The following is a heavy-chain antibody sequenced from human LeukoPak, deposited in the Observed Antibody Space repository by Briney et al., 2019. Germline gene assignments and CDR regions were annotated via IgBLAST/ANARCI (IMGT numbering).Heavy chain of an antibody. CDR3: ARGGDWPLHYAFDI. CDR2: MNPNSGNT. D-gene: IGHD3/OR15-3a*01. V-gene: IGHV1-8*01. Sequence: ASVKVSCKASGYTFTSYDINWVRQATGQGLEWMGWMNPNSGNTGYAQKFQGRVTMTRNTSISTAYMELSSLRSEDTAVYYCARGGDWPLHYAFDIWGQGTMVTVSS. CDR1: GYTFTSYD. J-gene: IGHJ3*02.